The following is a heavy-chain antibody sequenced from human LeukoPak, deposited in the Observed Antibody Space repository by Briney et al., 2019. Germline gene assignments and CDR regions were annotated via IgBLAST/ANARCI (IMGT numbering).Heavy chain of an antibody. Sequence: GGSLRLSCAASGFTFSGYSMNWVRQAPGKGLEWVSSISSSSSYIYYADSVKGRFTISRDNAKNSLYLQMNSLRAEDTAVYYCARAYDYVWGSYRYPDYGGQGTLVTVSS. V-gene: IGHV3-21*01. D-gene: IGHD3-16*02. CDR3: ARAYDYVWGSYRYPDY. J-gene: IGHJ4*02. CDR1: GFTFSGYS. CDR2: ISSSSSYI.